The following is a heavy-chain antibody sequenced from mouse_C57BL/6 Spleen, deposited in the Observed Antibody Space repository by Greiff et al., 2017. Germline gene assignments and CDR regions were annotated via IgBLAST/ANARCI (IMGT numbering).Heavy chain of an antibody. Sequence: QVQLQQPGAELVRPGTSVKLSCKASGYTFTSCWMHWVKQRPGQGLEWIGVIDPSDSYTNYNQKFKGKATLTVDTSSSTAYMQLSSLTSEDSAVYYCARLSSGPDYWGQGTTLTVSS. D-gene: IGHD3-2*02. J-gene: IGHJ2*01. V-gene: IGHV1-59*01. CDR2: IDPSDSYT. CDR1: GYTFTSCW. CDR3: ARLSSGPDY.